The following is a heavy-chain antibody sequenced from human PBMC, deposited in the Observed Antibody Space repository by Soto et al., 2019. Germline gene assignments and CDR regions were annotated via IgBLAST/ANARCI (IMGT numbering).Heavy chain of an antibody. Sequence: EVQLLESGGGLVQPGGSLRLSCAASGFTFSSYAMSWVRQAPGKGLERVSAISGSGGSTYYADSVKGRFTISRDNSKNTLYLQMNSLRAEDTAVYYCAKARFLEWLSSMDVWGQGTTVTVSS. CDR2: ISGSGGST. V-gene: IGHV3-23*01. CDR3: AKARFLEWLSSMDV. J-gene: IGHJ6*02. D-gene: IGHD3-3*01. CDR1: GFTFSSYA.